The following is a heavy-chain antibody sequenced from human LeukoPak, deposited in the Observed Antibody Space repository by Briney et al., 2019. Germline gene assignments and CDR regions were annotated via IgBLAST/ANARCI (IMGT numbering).Heavy chain of an antibody. J-gene: IGHJ5*02. Sequence: GGSLRLSCAASGFTFSSYWMSWVRQAPGKGLEWVASIVASYVGTYYVDSVKGRFVVSRDNSKNTLYLQMDRLRLEDAAMYFCARGRAAGLLDWFDPWGPGTLVTVSS. V-gene: IGHV3-23*01. D-gene: IGHD6-19*01. CDR3: ARGRAAGLLDWFDP. CDR1: GFTFSSYW. CDR2: IVASYVGT.